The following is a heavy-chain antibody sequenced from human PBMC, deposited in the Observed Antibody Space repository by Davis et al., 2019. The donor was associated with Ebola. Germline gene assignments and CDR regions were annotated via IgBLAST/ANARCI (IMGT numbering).Heavy chain of an antibody. Sequence: SETLSLTCAVSGGSFSGYYWSRIRQPPGKAREWIGEINHSGSTNYNPSLKSRVTISVDTSKNQFSLKLSSVTAADTAVYYCARGRDRYSYGYWGYWGQGTLVTVSS. CDR2: INHSGST. D-gene: IGHD5-18*01. V-gene: IGHV4-34*01. J-gene: IGHJ4*02. CDR3: ARGRDRYSYGYWGY. CDR1: GGSFSGYY.